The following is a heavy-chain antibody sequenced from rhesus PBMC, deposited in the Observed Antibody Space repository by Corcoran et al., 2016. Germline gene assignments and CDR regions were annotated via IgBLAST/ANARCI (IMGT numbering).Heavy chain of an antibody. Sequence: QVQLQESGPGVVKPSETLSLTCAVSGYSISSGYGWSWIRQPPGKGLEWIGYIGGSSGSTNYNPSLKSRVTISKDTSKNQFSLKLSSVTAADTAVYYCARVRYNIWTGITGYFEFWGQGALVTVSS. CDR1: GYSISSGYG. J-gene: IGHJ1*01. CDR3: ARVRYNIWTGITGYFEF. CDR2: IGGSSGST. V-gene: IGHV4-127*01. D-gene: IGHD3-3*01.